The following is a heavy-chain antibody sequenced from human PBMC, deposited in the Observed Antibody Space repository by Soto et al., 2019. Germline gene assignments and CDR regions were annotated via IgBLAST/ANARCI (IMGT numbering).Heavy chain of an antibody. V-gene: IGHV3-21*01. D-gene: IGHD2-15*01. CDR2: ISSSSSYI. CDR1: GFTFSSYS. J-gene: IGHJ6*02. Sequence: EVQLVESGGGLVKPGGSLRLSCAASGFTFSSYSMNWVRQAPGKGLEWVSSISSSSSYIYYADSVKGRFTISRDNAKNSLYLQMNSLRAEDTAVYYCARDRCSGGSCYYGMDVWGQGTTVTVSS. CDR3: ARDRCSGGSCYYGMDV.